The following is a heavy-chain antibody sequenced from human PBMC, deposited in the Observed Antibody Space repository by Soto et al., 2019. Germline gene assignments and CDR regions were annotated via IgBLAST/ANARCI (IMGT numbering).Heavy chain of an antibody. CDR1: GGSISSSNW. J-gene: IGHJ4*02. V-gene: IGHV4-4*02. D-gene: IGHD6-19*01. CDR3: ARERADSGWYRLVDY. Sequence: SETLSLTCAVSGGSISSSNWWSWVRQPPGKGLEWIGEIYHSGSTNYNPSLKSRVTISVDKSKNQFSLKLSSVTAADTAVYYCARERADSGWYRLVDYWGQGTLVTVSS. CDR2: IYHSGST.